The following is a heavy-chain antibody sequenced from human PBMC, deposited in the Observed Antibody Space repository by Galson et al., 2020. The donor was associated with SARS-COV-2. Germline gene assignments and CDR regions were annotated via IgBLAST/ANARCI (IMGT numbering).Heavy chain of an antibody. V-gene: IGHV3-23*01. CDR2: ITGSGGTT. D-gene: IGHD3-10*01. J-gene: IGHJ4*02. Sequence: GGSLRLSCAASGFMFRNYGMNWVRHAPGKGLEWVSGITGSGGTTSYADSVKGRFTVSRDNSKNTLHQQMNSLRAEDTAVYYCAKVSGELSSVDYFDHLGQGTLVTVSS. CDR1: GFMFRNYG. CDR3: AKVSGELSSVDYFDH.